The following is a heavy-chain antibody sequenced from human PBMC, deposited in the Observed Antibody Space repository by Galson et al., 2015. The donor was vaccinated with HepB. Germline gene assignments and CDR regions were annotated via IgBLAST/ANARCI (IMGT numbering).Heavy chain of an antibody. D-gene: IGHD2-15*01. CDR3: ARTAHCSGGSCYSDDAFDI. J-gene: IGHJ3*02. Sequence: QSGAEVKKPGESLRISCKGSGYSFTSYWISWVRQMPGKGLEWMGRIDPSDSYTNYSPSFQGHVTISADKSISTAYLQWSSLKASDTAMYYCARTAHCSGGSCYSDDAFDIWGQGTMVTVSS. CDR1: GYSFTSYW. CDR2: IDPSDSYT. V-gene: IGHV5-10-1*01.